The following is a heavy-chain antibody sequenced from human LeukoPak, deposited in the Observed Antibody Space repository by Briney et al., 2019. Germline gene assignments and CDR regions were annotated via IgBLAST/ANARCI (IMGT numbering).Heavy chain of an antibody. D-gene: IGHD6-19*01. CDR2: INPNSGGT. V-gene: IGHV1-2*02. CDR1: GYTFTSYY. CDR3: ARVGFLRAVAGQFDY. J-gene: IGHJ4*02. Sequence: GASVKVSCKASGYTFTSYYMHWVRQAPGQGLEWMGWINPNSGGTNYAQKFQGRVTMTRDTSISTAYMELSRLRSDDTAVYYCARVGFLRAVAGQFDYWGQGTLVTVSS.